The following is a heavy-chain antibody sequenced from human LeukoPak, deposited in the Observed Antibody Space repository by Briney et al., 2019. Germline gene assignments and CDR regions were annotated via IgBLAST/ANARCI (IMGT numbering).Heavy chain of an antibody. J-gene: IGHJ4*02. CDR1: GFNFKTYA. CDR3: ARDLQPYSYAPFPLDY. V-gene: IGHV3-33*08. D-gene: IGHD2-21*01. CDR2: IWYDGSNK. Sequence: GGSLRLSCAASGFNFKTYAMHWVRQAPGKGLEWVAVIWYDGSNKYCADSVKGRFTISRDNSKNTLYLQVNSLRAEDTAVYYCARDLQPYSYAPFPLDYWGQGTLVTVSS.